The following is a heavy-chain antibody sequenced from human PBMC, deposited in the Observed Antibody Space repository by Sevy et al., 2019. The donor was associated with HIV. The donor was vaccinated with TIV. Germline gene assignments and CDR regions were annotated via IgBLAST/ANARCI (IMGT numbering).Heavy chain of an antibody. D-gene: IGHD6-13*01. Sequence: ASVKVSCKASGYTFTSYAMNWVRQAPGQGFEWMGWINTNTGNPTYAQGFTGRFVFSLDTSVSTAYLQISSLKAEDTAVYYCARSIAAADLGIFDYWGQGTLVTVSS. J-gene: IGHJ4*02. CDR1: GYTFTSYA. V-gene: IGHV7-4-1*02. CDR2: INTNTGNP. CDR3: ARSIAAADLGIFDY.